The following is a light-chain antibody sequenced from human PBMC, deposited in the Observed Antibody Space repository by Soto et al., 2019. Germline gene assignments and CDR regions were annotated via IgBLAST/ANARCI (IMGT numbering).Light chain of an antibody. CDR3: QQSYSTPTT. V-gene: IGKV1-39*01. J-gene: IGKJ5*01. CDR1: QSISSY. CDR2: AAS. Sequence: DVHXTHCPGXXXXXXGYXXTITCLASQSISSYLNWYQQKPGKAPKLLIYAASSLQSGVPSRFSGSGSGTDFTLTISSLQPEDFATYYCQQSYSTPTTLGQGTRLEIK.